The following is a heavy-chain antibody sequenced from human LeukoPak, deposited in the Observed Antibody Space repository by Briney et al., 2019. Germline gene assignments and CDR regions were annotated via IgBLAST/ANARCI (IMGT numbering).Heavy chain of an antibody. CDR2: ISWNSGSI. J-gene: IGHJ3*02. Sequence: GGSLRLSCAASGFTFDDYAMHWVRHAPGKGLEWVSGISWNSGSIGYADSVKGRFTISRDNAKNSLYLQMNSLRAEDTALYYCAKDTDYSSSWRGAFDIWGQGTMVTVSS. CDR1: GFTFDDYA. V-gene: IGHV3-9*01. D-gene: IGHD6-13*01. CDR3: AKDTDYSSSWRGAFDI.